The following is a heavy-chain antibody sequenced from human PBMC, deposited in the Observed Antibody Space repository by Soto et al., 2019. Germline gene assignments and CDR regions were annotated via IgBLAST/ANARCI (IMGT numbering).Heavy chain of an antibody. V-gene: IGHV6-1*01. CDR2: TYYRSKWYN. CDR1: GDSVSSNSAA. Sequence: PAQTLSLTCAISGDSVSSNSAAWNWIRQSPSRGLEWLGRTYYRSKWYNDYAVSVKSRITINPDTSKNQFSLQLNSVTPEDTAVYYCARGFSRYSYGWYYYGMDVWGQGTTVTVSS. J-gene: IGHJ6*02. D-gene: IGHD5-18*01. CDR3: ARGFSRYSYGWYYYGMDV.